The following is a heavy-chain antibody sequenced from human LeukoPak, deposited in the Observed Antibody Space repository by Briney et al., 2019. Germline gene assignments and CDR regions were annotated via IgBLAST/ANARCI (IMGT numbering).Heavy chain of an antibody. CDR2: INPNSGGT. V-gene: IGHV1-2*02. CDR1: GYXFTGSY. Sequence: GASVKVSCKASGYXFTGSYMHWVRQASGQGLEWMGRINPNSGGTSFAQKFQGRVTMTRDTSISTAYMELTRLRYDDTAVYYCARGSGFDYWGQGTLVTVSS. J-gene: IGHJ4*02. CDR3: ARGSGFDY. D-gene: IGHD2-15*01.